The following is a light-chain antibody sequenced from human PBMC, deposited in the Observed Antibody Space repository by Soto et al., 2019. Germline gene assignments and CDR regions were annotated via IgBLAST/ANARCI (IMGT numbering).Light chain of an antibody. CDR3: QQYGALPPS. V-gene: IGKV3-20*01. CDR2: GAS. J-gene: IGKJ4*01. CDR1: QTVSNTY. Sequence: EIVLTQFPGALSLSPGERVTLSCRASQTVSNTYLVWYQQKSGQAPKFLIYGASNRATGIPDRFSGSGSGTDFTLAISRLEPEDFAVYYCQQYGALPPSFGGGTKVEIK.